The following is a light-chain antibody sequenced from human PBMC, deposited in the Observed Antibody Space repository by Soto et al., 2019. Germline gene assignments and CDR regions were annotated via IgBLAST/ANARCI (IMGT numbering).Light chain of an antibody. CDR1: QSVSSN. Sequence: EIVMTQSPATLSVSPGERVTLSCRASQSVSSNLAWYQQKPGQAPRLLMHRASTRATGIADRLSGSGSGAEFTLTISSLQSEDFALYYCQQYSEWPPTFGKGTKVEIK. J-gene: IGKJ1*01. V-gene: IGKV3D-15*01. CDR2: RAS. CDR3: QQYSEWPPT.